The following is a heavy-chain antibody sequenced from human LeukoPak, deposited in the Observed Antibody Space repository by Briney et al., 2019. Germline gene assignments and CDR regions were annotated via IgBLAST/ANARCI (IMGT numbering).Heavy chain of an antibody. CDR2: INHSGST. V-gene: IGHV4-34*01. CDR3: ARGRRLWFGNYYYYYGMDV. CDR1: GGCFSGYY. J-gene: IGHJ6*02. D-gene: IGHD3-10*01. Sequence: PSETLSLTCAVYGGCFSGYYWSWIRQPPGKGLEWIGEINHSGSTNCNPSLKSRVTISVDTSKNQFSLKLSSVTAADTAVYYCARGRRLWFGNYYYYYGMDVWGQGTTVTVSS.